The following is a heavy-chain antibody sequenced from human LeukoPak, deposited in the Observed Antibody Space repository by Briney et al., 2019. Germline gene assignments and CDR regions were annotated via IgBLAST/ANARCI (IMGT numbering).Heavy chain of an antibody. CDR3: AVMTSGSYYNAGTFDY. Sequence: ASVKVSCKASGYTFTGYYMHWVRQAPGQGLEWMGWINPNSGGTNYAQKFQGRVTMTRDTSISTAYMELSRLRSDDTAVYYCAVMTSGSYYNAGTFDYWGQGTLVTVSS. CDR2: INPNSGGT. D-gene: IGHD3-10*01. J-gene: IGHJ4*02. CDR1: GYTFTGYY. V-gene: IGHV1-2*02.